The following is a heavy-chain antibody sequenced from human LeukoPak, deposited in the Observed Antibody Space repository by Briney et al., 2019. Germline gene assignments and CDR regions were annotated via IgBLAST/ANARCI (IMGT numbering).Heavy chain of an antibody. CDR3: ARMKGGGSSRYYYMDV. V-gene: IGHV3-21*01. J-gene: IGHJ6*03. CDR2: ISSSSSYI. CDR1: GFTFSSYS. D-gene: IGHD2-15*01. Sequence: PGGSLRLSCAASGFTFSSYSMNWVRQAPGKGLEWVSSISSSSSYIYYADSVKGRFTISRDNAKNSLYLQMNSLRAEDTAVYYCARMKGGGSSRYYYMDVWGKGTTVTVSS.